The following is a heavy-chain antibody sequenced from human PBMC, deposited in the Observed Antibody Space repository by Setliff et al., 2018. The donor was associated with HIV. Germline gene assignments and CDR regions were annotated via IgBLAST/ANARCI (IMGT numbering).Heavy chain of an antibody. D-gene: IGHD3-10*01. CDR1: GFTFSRYA. CDR3: ARSVIGYYYYGMDV. V-gene: IGHV3-30*01. CDR2: ISYDGSNK. Sequence: GGSMRLSCAASGFTFSRYAMHWVRQAPGQGLEWVAVISYDGSNKYYADSVKGRFTISRDNSKNTLYLQMNSLRAEDTAVYYCARSVIGYYYYGMDVWGQGTLVTVSS. J-gene: IGHJ6*02.